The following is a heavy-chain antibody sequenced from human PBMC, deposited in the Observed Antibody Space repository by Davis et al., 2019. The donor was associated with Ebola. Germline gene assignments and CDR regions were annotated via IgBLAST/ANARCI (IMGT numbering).Heavy chain of an antibody. CDR3: ARHIGIMGVTTFNY. D-gene: IGHD1-26*01. J-gene: IGHJ4*02. V-gene: IGHV3-30*03. CDR2: IAYDGKNK. Sequence: GESLKISCAASGFTFRIFWMTWVRQAPGKGLEWVAVIAYDGKNKYYVDSVKGRFTISRDNSKNTLYLQMNSLRAEDTAGYYCARHIGIMGVTTFNYWGQGTLVIVSS. CDR1: GFTFRIFW.